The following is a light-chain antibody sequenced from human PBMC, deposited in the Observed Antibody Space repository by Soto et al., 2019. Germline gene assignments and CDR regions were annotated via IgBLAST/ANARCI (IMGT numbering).Light chain of an antibody. CDR2: DVS. CDR1: SSDVGGYNY. J-gene: IGLJ1*01. V-gene: IGLV2-11*01. Sequence: QSVLTQPRSVSGPPGQSVTISCTGTSSDVGGYNYVSWYQQHPGKAPKLMIYDVSKRPSGVPDRFSGSKSGNTASLTISGFQAEDEADYYCCSYAGSYTFGYVFGTGTKVTVL. CDR3: CSYAGSYTFGYV.